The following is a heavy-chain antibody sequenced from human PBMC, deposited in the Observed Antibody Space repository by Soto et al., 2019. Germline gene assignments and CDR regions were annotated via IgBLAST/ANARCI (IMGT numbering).Heavy chain of an antibody. J-gene: IGHJ6*02. CDR1: GFTFNNYA. D-gene: IGHD4-17*01. CDR2: ISYDGSNK. V-gene: IGHV3-30*04. CDR3: AKDWSFDYGGNIQAYYYGMDV. Sequence: GGSLRLSCAASGFTFNNYAMHWVRQAPGKGLEWVAVISYDGSNKYYADSVKGRFTISRDNSKNTLYLQMNSLRAEDTAVYYCAKDWSFDYGGNIQAYYYGMDVWGQGTTVTVSS.